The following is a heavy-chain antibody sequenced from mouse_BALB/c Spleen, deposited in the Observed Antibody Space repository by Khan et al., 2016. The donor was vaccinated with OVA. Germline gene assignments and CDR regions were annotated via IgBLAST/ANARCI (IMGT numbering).Heavy chain of an antibody. CDR1: GFTFSTYG. D-gene: IGHD1-1*01. CDR2: ISTGGHYT. CDR3: ARLAYYYDSEGFAY. V-gene: IGHV5-6*01. J-gene: IGHJ3*01. Sequence: EVQLVESGGDLVEPGGSLKLSCAASGFTFSTYGMSWVRQTPDRRLEWVATISTGGHYTYYPDSVRGRFTISRVNARNTLHLQMTSLKSEDTAMFYCARLAYYYDSEGFAYWGQGTLVTVSA.